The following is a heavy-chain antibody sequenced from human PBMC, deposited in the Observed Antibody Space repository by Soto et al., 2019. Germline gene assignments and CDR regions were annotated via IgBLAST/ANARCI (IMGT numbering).Heavy chain of an antibody. CDR1: GFTFSSYA. CDR2: ISGSGGST. CDR3: AKGHTAILYGY. J-gene: IGHJ4*02. D-gene: IGHD2-21*02. Sequence: EVQLLESGGGLVQPGVSLRLSCAASGFTFSSYAMSWVRQAPVKGLEWVSAISGSGGSTYYADSVKGRFTISRDYAKNTLYLQMNSLRAEDTAVYYCAKGHTAILYGYWGQGTLVTVSS. V-gene: IGHV3-23*01.